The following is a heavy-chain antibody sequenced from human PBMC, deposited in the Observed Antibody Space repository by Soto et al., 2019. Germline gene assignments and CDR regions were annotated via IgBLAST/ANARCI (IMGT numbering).Heavy chain of an antibody. CDR3: ARPYSTSWYSFDS. D-gene: IGHD6-13*01. CDR2: MWYDGSNI. V-gene: IGHV3-33*01. CDR1: GFTFSRYG. Sequence: QVQLVESGGGVVQPGRSLRLSCAASGFTFSRYGMHWVRQAPGKGLEWVAGMWYDGSNIFYADSVKGRFTISRDNSKNTLYLQMNSLRAEDTAVYSCARPYSTSWYSFDSWGQGTLVTVSS. J-gene: IGHJ4*02.